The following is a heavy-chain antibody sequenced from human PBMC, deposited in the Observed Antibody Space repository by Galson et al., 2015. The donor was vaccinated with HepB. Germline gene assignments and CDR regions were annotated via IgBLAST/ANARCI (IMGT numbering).Heavy chain of an antibody. D-gene: IGHD5-18*01. CDR1: EYTFTNYF. Sequence: SVKVSCKASEYTFTNYFLHWIRQAPGQGLEWLGKINPTAGNTNYAQNFQDRLSLTRDTSTSTIYMELSSLKSDGTAVYYCARDRAHGYGDQLHAFDIWGQETMVTVSS. V-gene: IGHV1-46*01. CDR3: ARDRAHGYGDQLHAFDI. CDR2: INPTAGNT. J-gene: IGHJ3*02.